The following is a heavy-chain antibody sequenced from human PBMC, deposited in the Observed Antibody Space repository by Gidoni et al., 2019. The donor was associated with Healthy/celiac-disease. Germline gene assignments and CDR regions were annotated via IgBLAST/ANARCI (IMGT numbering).Heavy chain of an antibody. V-gene: IGHV1-2*06. CDR3: ARGWGGELLHFDY. CDR1: GYTFTGYY. D-gene: IGHD1-26*01. Sequence: QVQLVQSGAEVMKPGASVKVSCKASGYTFTGYYMHWVRQGPGQGLEWMGRINPNSGGTNYAQKFQGRVTMTRDTSISTAYMELSRLRSNDTAVYFCARGWGGELLHFDYWGQGTLVTVSS. CDR2: INPNSGGT. J-gene: IGHJ4*02.